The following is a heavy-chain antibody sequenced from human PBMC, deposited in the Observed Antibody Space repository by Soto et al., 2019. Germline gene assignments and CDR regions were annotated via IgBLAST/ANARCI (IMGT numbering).Heavy chain of an antibody. J-gene: IGHJ4*02. D-gene: IGHD2-8*01. CDR1: GFTFSNYG. CDR3: AQVDGASYHESDY. CDR2: ISKSGDIT. Sequence: GGSLRLSCAASGFTFSNYGMSWVRQAPGKGLEWVSRISKSGDITYYADSVKGRFTISRDNSKNTVYLQMSRLRAEDSALYYCAQVDGASYHESDYWGQGTLVTVSS. V-gene: IGHV3-23*01.